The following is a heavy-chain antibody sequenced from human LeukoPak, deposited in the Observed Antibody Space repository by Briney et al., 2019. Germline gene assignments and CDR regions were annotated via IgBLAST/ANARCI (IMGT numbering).Heavy chain of an antibody. J-gene: IGHJ1*01. CDR2: ISSSCSTI. Sequence: EPGGSLRLSCAASGFTFSSYEMIWVRPPAGKGLEWVSYISSSCSTIYYADSMNDRFTISRDDAKNSLYLQMNSLRAEDTAVYYCARGGSSWYEYFQHWGQGTLVTVSS. CDR1: GFTFSSYE. D-gene: IGHD6-13*01. CDR3: ARGGSSWYEYFQH. V-gene: IGHV3-48*03.